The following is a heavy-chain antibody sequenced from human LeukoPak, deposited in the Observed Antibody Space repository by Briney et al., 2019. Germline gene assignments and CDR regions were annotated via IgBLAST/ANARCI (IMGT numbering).Heavy chain of an antibody. J-gene: IGHJ3*02. Sequence: GGSLRLSCAASGFTFSSYSMNWVRQAPGKGLEWVSSISSSSSYIYYADSVKGRFTISRDNAKNSLYLQMNSLRAEDTAVYYCARDPYCDVIRYAFDIWGQGTMVTVSS. CDR1: GFTFSSYS. V-gene: IGHV3-21*01. D-gene: IGHD4-17*01. CDR2: ISSSSSYI. CDR3: ARDPYCDVIRYAFDI.